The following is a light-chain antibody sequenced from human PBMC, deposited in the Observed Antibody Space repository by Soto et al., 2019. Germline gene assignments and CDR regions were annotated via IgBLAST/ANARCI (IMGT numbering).Light chain of an antibody. CDR1: SSDVGNNNY. V-gene: IGLV2-14*01. J-gene: IGLJ1*01. CDR2: DVT. CDR3: SSFTGSSYV. Sequence: QSALTQPASVSGSPGQSITISCTGTSSDVGNNNYVSWYQQNPGKAPKVMICDVTNRPSGVSNRFSGSKSGNTASLTISGLQAEDEADYYCSSFTGSSYVFVTGTKLTVL.